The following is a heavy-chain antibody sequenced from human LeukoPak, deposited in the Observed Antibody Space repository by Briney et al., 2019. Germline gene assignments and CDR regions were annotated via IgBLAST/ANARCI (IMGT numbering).Heavy chain of an antibody. V-gene: IGHV1-69*04. D-gene: IGHD4-17*01. Sequence: ASVKVPCKASGGIFNTFVISWARQAPGQGLELMGRIIPLLGLADYAQNFQGRVTITADKSTSTAYMELSSLRSEDTAVYYCARADSTLYGDYRGYFDPWGQGTLVTVSS. CDR1: GGIFNTFV. CDR3: ARADSTLYGDYRGYFDP. CDR2: IIPLLGLA. J-gene: IGHJ5*02.